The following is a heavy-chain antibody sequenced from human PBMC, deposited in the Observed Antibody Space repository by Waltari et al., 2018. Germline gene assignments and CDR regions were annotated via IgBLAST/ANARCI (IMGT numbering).Heavy chain of an antibody. D-gene: IGHD3-10*01. CDR1: GFTFTQHT. Sequence: EVQMLESGGGLVEPGGSLRPSCTTSGFTFTQHTLSWVRQTPTRGLEWVSYISSRGSATHYADSVRGRFTISRDSAKGSVYLQMNNLRADDAAMYYCARGRYGAGSYSDYDYWGQGTLVTVSS. V-gene: IGHV3-48*01. J-gene: IGHJ4*02. CDR3: ARGRYGAGSYSDYDY. CDR2: ISSRGSAT.